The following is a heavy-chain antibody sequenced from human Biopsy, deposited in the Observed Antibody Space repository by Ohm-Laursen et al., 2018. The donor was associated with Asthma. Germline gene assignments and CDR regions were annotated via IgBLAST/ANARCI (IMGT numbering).Heavy chain of an antibody. Sequence: PGTLSLTCAISGGSFTHYFWMWIRQPPGKGLEWIGEINYRGDTNYNPSLEGRVSISVDTSTYHFSLRLNSVTAADTAVYYCVRGEEVAGTYFKDWDQGTLVTVSS. CDR2: INYRGDT. J-gene: IGHJ1*01. D-gene: IGHD6-19*01. CDR1: GGSFTHYF. CDR3: VRGEEVAGTYFKD. V-gene: IGHV4-34*01.